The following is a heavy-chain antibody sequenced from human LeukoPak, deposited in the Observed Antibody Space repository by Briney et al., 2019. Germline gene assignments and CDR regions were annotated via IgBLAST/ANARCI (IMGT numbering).Heavy chain of an antibody. D-gene: IGHD3-3*01. CDR3: ARWSGYYGIDY. J-gene: IGHJ4*02. Sequence: SETLSLTCTVSGGSISSSSYYWGWIRQPPVKGLEWIGSIYYSGSTYYNPSLKSRVTISVDTSKNQFSLKLSSVTAADTAVYYCARWSGYYGIDYWGQGTLVTVSS. CDR1: GGSISSSSYY. CDR2: IYYSGST. V-gene: IGHV4-39*07.